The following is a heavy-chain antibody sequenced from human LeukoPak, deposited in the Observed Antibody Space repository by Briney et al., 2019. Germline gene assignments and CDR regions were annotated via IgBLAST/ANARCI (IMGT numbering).Heavy chain of an antibody. D-gene: IGHD3-22*01. CDR3: ARGIRGPSSGYYYDYYYYYMDV. Sequence: SETLSLTCTVSGGSISSISYYWGWIRQPPGKGLEWIVSMYYSGSTYNNPSLKSRVTISVDTSKNQFSLKLSSVTAADTAVYYCARGIRGPSSGYYYDYYYYYMDVWGKGTTVTISS. V-gene: IGHV4-39*07. CDR1: GGSISSISYY. J-gene: IGHJ6*03. CDR2: MYYSGST.